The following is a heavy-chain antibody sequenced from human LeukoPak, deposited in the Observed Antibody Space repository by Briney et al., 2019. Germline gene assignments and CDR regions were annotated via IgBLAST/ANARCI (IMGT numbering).Heavy chain of an antibody. CDR1: GFTFDDYA. D-gene: IGHD2-15*01. J-gene: IGHJ5*02. V-gene: IGHV3-9*01. Sequence: GRSLRLSWAASGFTFDDYAMHWVRQTPGKGLEWVSGISWNSGRIEYADSVKGRFTISRDNAKNSLYLQMNSLRPEDTALYYCAKYGRSPSWGQGTLVTVSS. CDR3: AKYGRSPS. CDR2: ISWNSGRI.